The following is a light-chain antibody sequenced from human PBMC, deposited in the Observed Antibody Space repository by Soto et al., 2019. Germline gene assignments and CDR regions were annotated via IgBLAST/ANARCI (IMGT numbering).Light chain of an antibody. CDR1: QSVSSY. CDR3: QQYVTSPPGYT. CDR2: EAS. Sequence: EVVLTQSPVTLSLSPGERATLSCRASQSVSSYLAWYQQKPGQAPRLVIYEASKRATGIPARFSGSGSGTDFTLTISRLEPEDFAVYYCQQYVTSPPGYTFGQGTELRIK. V-gene: IGKV3-11*01. J-gene: IGKJ2*01.